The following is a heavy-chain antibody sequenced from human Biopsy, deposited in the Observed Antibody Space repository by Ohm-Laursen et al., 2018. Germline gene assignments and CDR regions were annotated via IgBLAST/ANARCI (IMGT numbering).Heavy chain of an antibody. CDR2: IRNT. D-gene: IGHD4/OR15-4a*01. CDR1: GGSFTGHY. Sequence: SDTLSLTCTASGGSFTGHYWGWIRQPPGKGLEWIGIIRNTYFRTSLKSRVTMSVDTSKNQFSLKLSSVTAADTGVYYCAQTRNDYGGFYFDYWGRGTLVTVSS. CDR3: AQTRNDYGGFYFDY. J-gene: IGHJ4*02. V-gene: IGHV4-59*04.